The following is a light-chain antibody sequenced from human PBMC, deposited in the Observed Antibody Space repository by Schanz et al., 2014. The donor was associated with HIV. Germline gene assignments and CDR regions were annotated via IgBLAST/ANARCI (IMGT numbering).Light chain of an antibody. CDR3: SSYTSSSTLDVV. Sequence: QSALTQHAAVSGSPGQSITISCTGTSSDVGGYNYVSWYQQHPGKAPKLMIYDVSNRPSGVSNRFSGSKSGNTASLTISGLQAEDEADYYCSSYTSSSTLDVVFGGGTKVTVL. CDR1: SSDVGGYNY. V-gene: IGLV2-14*03. CDR2: DVS. J-gene: IGLJ2*01.